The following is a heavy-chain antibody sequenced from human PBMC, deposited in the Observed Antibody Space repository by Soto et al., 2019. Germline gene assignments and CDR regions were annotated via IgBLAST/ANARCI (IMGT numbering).Heavy chain of an antibody. CDR1: RGTFSGFT. V-gene: IGHV1-69*02. J-gene: IGHJ6*02. CDR3: ASPVTFPVGYCTGGSCYMS. D-gene: IGHD2-8*02. Sequence: GTSVKVSCKASRGTFSGFTLNWVRQAPGQGLEWMGRIIPMLRIANYAQKFQGRVTITADRSTSTVYMELSSLRSEDTAVYYCASPVTFPVGYCTGGSCYMSWGQGTTVTVSS. CDR2: IIPMLRIA.